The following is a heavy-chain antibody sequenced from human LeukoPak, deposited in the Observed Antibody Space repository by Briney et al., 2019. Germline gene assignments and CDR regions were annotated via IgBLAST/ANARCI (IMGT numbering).Heavy chain of an antibody. V-gene: IGHV1-2*02. Sequence: ASVKVSCKASGYTFTGYYMHWVRQAPGQGLEWMGWINPNSGGTNYAQKFQGSVTMTRDTSISTAYMEVSRLRSDDTAVYYCARQGYSGYDYDYWGQGTLVTVSS. CDR1: GYTFTGYY. J-gene: IGHJ4*02. CDR2: INPNSGGT. CDR3: ARQGYSGYDYDY. D-gene: IGHD5-12*01.